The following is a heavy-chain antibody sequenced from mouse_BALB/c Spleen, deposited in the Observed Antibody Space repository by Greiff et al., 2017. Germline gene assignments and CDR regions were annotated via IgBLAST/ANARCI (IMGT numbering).Heavy chain of an antibody. D-gene: IGHD2-14*01. CDR3: AGYDGFAY. J-gene: IGHJ3*01. V-gene: IGHV1S81*02. Sequence: VQLQQSGAELVKPGASVKLSCKASGYTFTSYWMHWVKQRPGQGLEWIGEINPSNGRTNYNEKFKSKATLTVDKSSSTAYMQLSSLTSEDSAVYYCAGYDGFAYWGQGTLVTVSA. CDR1: GYTFTSYW. CDR2: INPSNGRT.